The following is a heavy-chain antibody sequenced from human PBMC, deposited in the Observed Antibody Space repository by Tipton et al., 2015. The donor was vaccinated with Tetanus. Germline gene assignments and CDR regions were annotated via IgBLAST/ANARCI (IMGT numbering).Heavy chain of an antibody. CDR2: IYYSGST. D-gene: IGHD4-17*01. J-gene: IGHJ4*02. CDR1: GGSISSSSYY. Sequence: TLSLTCTVSGGSISSSSYYWGWLRQPPGKGLEWIGSIYYSGSTNYNPSLKSRVTISVDTSKNQFSLKLSSVTAADTAVYYCARSETLDYGDYSFYFDYWGQGTLVTVSS. CDR3: ARSETLDYGDYSFYFDY. V-gene: IGHV4-39*07.